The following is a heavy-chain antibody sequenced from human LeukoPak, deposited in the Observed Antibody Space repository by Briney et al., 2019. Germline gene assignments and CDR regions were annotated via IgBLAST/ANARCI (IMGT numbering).Heavy chain of an antibody. CDR3: ARHPYDFWSGYPFDY. D-gene: IGHD3-3*01. CDR1: GGSFSGYY. CDR2: INHSGST. V-gene: IGHV4-34*01. J-gene: IGHJ4*02. Sequence: PSETLSLTCAVYGGSFSGYYWSWIRQPPGKGLEWIGEINHSGSTNYNPSLKSRVTISVDTSKNQFSLKLSSATAADTAVYYCARHPYDFWSGYPFDYWGQGTLVTVSS.